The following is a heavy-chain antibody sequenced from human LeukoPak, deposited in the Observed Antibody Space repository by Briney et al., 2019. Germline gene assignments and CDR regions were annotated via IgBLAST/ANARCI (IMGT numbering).Heavy chain of an antibody. CDR1: GFTFSSYA. Sequence: GGSLRLSCAAYGFTFSSYAMHWVRQAPGKGLEFVSAISVKGGSTYYANSVKGRFTISRDNSENTLYLQMGSLRAEDMAVYYCARSGSGGFLYYFDYWGQGTLVTVSS. D-gene: IGHD2-15*01. J-gene: IGHJ4*02. CDR3: ARSGSGGFLYYFDY. CDR2: ISVKGGST. V-gene: IGHV3-64*01.